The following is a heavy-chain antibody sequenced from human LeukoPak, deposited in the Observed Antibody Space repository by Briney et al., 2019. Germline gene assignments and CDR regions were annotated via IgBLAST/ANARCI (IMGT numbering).Heavy chain of an antibody. CDR2: IYYSGST. CDR1: GGSISSSSYY. CDR3: ATHQRTGYSSSWYLGDAFDI. Sequence: KPSETLSLTCTVSGGSISSSSYYWGWIRQPPGKGLEWIGSIYYSGSTYYNPSLKSRVTISVDTSKNQFSLKLSSVTAADTAVYYCATHQRTGYSSSWYLGDAFDIWGQGTMVTVSS. V-gene: IGHV4-39*01. D-gene: IGHD6-13*01. J-gene: IGHJ3*02.